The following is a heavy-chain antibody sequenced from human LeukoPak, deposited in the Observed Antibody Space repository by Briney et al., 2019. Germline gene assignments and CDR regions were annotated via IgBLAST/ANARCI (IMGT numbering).Heavy chain of an antibody. D-gene: IGHD6-13*01. CDR1: GGSSSGRY. J-gene: IGHJ4*02. V-gene: IGHV4-34*01. CDR2: INHLGST. CDR3: ASPATGNKDGFDY. Sequence: SETLSLTCGVYGGSSSGRYRTWIRQPPGKGLEWIGEINHLGSTDHNPSLKSRVTISVDTSKNHFSLKLRSVTAADTAVYYCASPATGNKDGFDYWGRGTLVTVSS.